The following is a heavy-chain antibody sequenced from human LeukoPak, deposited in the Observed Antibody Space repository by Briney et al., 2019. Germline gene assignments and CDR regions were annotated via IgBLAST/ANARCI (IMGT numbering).Heavy chain of an antibody. V-gene: IGHV4-4*07. J-gene: IGHJ4*02. D-gene: IGHD1-26*01. CDR3: ARDRLVSGIDY. CDR2: IYTTGTT. Sequence: SETLSLTCTVSGGSISSYYWSWIRQPAGTGLEWIGRIYTTGTTNYNPSLKSRVTMSVDTSKNQFSLKLSSVTAAETAVYYCARDRLVSGIDYWGQGTLVTVSS. CDR1: GGSISSYY.